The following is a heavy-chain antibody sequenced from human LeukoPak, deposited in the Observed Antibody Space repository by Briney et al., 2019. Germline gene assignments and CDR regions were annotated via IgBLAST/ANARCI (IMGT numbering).Heavy chain of an antibody. J-gene: IGHJ4*02. Sequence: PSETLSLTCAVYGGSFRGYYWSWIRQPPGRGLEWIGEINHSGSTNYNPSLKSRVTISVDTSKNQFSLKLSSVTAADTAVYYCARGLSYGGNSGKLDYWGQGTLVTVSS. CDR3: ARGLSYGGNSGKLDY. CDR2: INHSGST. V-gene: IGHV4-34*01. CDR1: GGSFRGYY. D-gene: IGHD4-23*01.